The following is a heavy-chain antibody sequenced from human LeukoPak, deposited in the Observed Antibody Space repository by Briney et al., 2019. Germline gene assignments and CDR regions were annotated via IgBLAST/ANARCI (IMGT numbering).Heavy chain of an antibody. D-gene: IGHD5-18*01. V-gene: IGHV4-59*01. Sequence: PSETLSLTCTVSDDSINTYYWNWIRQPPGKGLEWIGYIYYSVNTNYNPSLESRVTISVDTSKNQLSLKLRSVTAADTAVYYCARARGYNYGRLDYWGQGTLVTVSS. CDR2: IYYSVNT. CDR1: DDSINTYY. CDR3: ARARGYNYGRLDY. J-gene: IGHJ4*02.